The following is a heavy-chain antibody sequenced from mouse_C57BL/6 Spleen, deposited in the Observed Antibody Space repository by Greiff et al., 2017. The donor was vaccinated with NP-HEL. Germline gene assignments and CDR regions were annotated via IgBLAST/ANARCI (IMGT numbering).Heavy chain of an antibody. D-gene: IGHD2-3*01. J-gene: IGHJ4*01. Sequence: QVQLKQSGPGLVQPSQRLSITCTVSGFSLTSYGVHWVRQPPGKGLEWLGVIWSGGSTDYNAAFISRLSISKDNSKSQVFFKMNSLQADDTAIYYCAKMLLPLYAMDYWGQGTSVTVSS. CDR2: IWSGGST. V-gene: IGHV2-4*01. CDR1: GFSLTSYG. CDR3: AKMLLPLYAMDY.